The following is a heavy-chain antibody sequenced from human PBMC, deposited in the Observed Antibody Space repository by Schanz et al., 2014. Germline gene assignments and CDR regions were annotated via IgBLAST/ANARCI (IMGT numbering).Heavy chain of an antibody. CDR1: GFIVSSTY. V-gene: IGHV3-11*04. CDR2: ISSSGSTI. CDR3: ARSRGFDSIFDF. J-gene: IGHJ4*02. D-gene: IGHD5-12*01. Sequence: VQLVESGGGLVKPGGSQRLSCAASGFIVSSTYMTWVRQAPGKGLEWVSYISSSGSTIYYADSVKGRFTISRDNAKNSLYLQMNSLRAEDTAVYYCARSRGFDSIFDFWGRGTLVTVSS.